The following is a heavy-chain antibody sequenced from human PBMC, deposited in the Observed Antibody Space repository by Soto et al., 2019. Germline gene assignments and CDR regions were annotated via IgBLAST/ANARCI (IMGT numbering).Heavy chain of an antibody. CDR1: GYTFTSYG. D-gene: IGHD3-3*01. J-gene: IGHJ3*02. Sequence: ASVKVSCKASGYTFTSYGISWVRQAPGQGLEWMGWISAYNGDTNYAQKLQGRVTMTTDTSTSTAYMELRSLRSDDTAVYYCAGEEVNDFWSADAFDIWGQGTMVTVSS. CDR3: AGEEVNDFWSADAFDI. V-gene: IGHV1-18*01. CDR2: ISAYNGDT.